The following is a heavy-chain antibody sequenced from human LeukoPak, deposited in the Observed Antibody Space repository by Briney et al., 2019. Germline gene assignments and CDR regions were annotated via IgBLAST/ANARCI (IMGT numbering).Heavy chain of an antibody. CDR1: GFTFSSYS. CDR2: ISSSSSYI. D-gene: IGHD2-2*01. CDR3: ARESVGDIVVVPAAQGWFDP. J-gene: IGHJ5*02. V-gene: IGHV3-21*01. Sequence: GGSLRLSCAASGFTFSSYSMNWVRQAPGKGLEWVSSISSSSSYIYYADSVKGRFTISRDNAKNSLYLQMNSLRAEDTAMYYCARESVGDIVVVPAAQGWFDPWGQGTLVTVSS.